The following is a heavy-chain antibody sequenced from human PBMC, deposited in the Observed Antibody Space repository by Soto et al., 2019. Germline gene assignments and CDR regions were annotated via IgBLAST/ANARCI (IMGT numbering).Heavy chain of an antibody. J-gene: IGHJ2*01. Sequence: EVQLVESGGGLVQPGGSLRLSCAASGFTFSSYWMHWVHQGPGMGLEWVARMNTDGTNTGYADSVTGRFTISRDNDKNTLYLQMDSLRVEDTAVYFCARYAVAATWYFDLWGRGTLVTVSS. CDR1: GFTFSSYW. D-gene: IGHD6-19*01. CDR3: ARYAVAATWYFDL. CDR2: MNTDGTNT. V-gene: IGHV3-74*01.